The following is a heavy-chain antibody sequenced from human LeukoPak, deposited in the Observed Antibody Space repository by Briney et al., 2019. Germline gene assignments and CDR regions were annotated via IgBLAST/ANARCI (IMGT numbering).Heavy chain of an antibody. CDR2: IIPIFGTA. D-gene: IGHD1-26*01. Sequence: SVKVSCKASGYTFTGYYIHWVRQAPGQGLEWMGGIIPIFGTANYVQKLQGRVTITADESTSTAYMELSSLRSEDTAVYYCASAPLSEYSGSYYDDFDVWGQGTMVTVSS. CDR3: ASAPLSEYSGSYYDDFDV. CDR1: GYTFTGYY. V-gene: IGHV1-69*13. J-gene: IGHJ3*01.